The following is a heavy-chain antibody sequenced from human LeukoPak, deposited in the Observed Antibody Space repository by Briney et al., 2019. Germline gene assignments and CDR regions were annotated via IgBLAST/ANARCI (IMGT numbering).Heavy chain of an antibody. Sequence: GESLRLSVAATGLTFGSYDMQWVRQPTGKGLEWDSAIGKAGDPYYAGSVKGRFTISRENAKNSLYLQMNSLRAGDTAVYYCTRGGSEGFDPWGQGTLVTVSS. CDR3: TRGGSEGFDP. J-gene: IGHJ5*02. V-gene: IGHV3-13*05. CDR1: GLTFGSYD. CDR2: IGKAGDP.